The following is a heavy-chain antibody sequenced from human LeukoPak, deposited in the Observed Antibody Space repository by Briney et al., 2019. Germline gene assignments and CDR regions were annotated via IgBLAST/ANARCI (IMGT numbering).Heavy chain of an antibody. CDR2: INHSGST. CDR1: GFTFSNAW. D-gene: IGHD2-15*01. Sequence: GSLRLSCAASGFTFSNAWMSWIRQPPGKGLEWIGEINHSGSTNYNPSLKSRVTISVDTSKNQFSLKLSSVTAADTAVYYCARGPPTPWSWGQGTLVTVSS. V-gene: IGHV4-34*01. CDR3: ARGPPTPWS. J-gene: IGHJ5*02.